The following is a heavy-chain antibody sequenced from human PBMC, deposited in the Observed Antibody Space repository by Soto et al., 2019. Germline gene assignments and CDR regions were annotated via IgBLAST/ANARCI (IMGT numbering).Heavy chain of an antibody. D-gene: IGHD6-13*01. V-gene: IGHV3-30-3*01. Sequence: GGSLRLSCAASGFTFSSYAMHWVRQAPGKGLEWVAVISYDGSNKYYADSVKGRFTISRDNSKNTLYLQMNSLRAEDTAVYYCARDVNPRGIAAVADWGQGTLVTGSS. CDR3: ARDVNPRGIAAVAD. J-gene: IGHJ4*02. CDR1: GFTFSSYA. CDR2: ISYDGSNK.